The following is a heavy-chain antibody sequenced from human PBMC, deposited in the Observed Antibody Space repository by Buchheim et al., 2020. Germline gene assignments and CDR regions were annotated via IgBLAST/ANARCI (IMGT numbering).Heavy chain of an antibody. Sequence: QVQLVESGGGVVQPGRPLRLSCAASGFIFYNYAMDWVRQAPGKGLEWVAVISYDGSNDFHADSVKGRFIISRDNSKNMVFLQMNSLRPEDTAVYYCARSTGGNAYYGMDVWGQGT. CDR3: ARSTGGNAYYGMDV. D-gene: IGHD2-8*02. CDR1: GFIFYNYA. J-gene: IGHJ6*02. V-gene: IGHV3-30*04. CDR2: ISYDGSND.